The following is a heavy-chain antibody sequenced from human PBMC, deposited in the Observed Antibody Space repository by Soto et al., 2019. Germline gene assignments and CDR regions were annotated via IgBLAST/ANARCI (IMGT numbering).Heavy chain of an antibody. D-gene: IGHD3-9*01. Sequence: EVXXXXSXGGXXXXXRXXXLSXTASGFTXGDYAXSWFXQAXXXXXXXXGFIRSKAYGGTTEYAASVKGRFTISRDDSKSXAYXXXXXXXXXXXAVYYCTRDSEVLRYFDWLGPFDPWGQGTLVTVSS. J-gene: IGHJ5*02. CDR2: IRSKAYGGTT. CDR3: TRDSEVLRYFDWLGPFDP. CDR1: GFTXGDYA. V-gene: IGHV3-49*03.